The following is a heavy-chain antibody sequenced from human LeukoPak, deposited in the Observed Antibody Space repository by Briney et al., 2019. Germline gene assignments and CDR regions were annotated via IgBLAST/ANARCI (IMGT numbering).Heavy chain of an antibody. CDR1: GGSISSYY. CDR2: IYYSGST. Sequence: PSETLSLTCTVSGGSISSYYWSWIRQPPGKGLEWIGYIYYSGSTNYNPSLKSRVTISVDTSKNQFSLKLSSVTAADTAVYYCARVYSSSFNRLYYYYMDVWGKGTTVTVSS. J-gene: IGHJ6*03. V-gene: IGHV4-59*01. CDR3: ARVYSSSFNRLYYYYMDV. D-gene: IGHD6-13*01.